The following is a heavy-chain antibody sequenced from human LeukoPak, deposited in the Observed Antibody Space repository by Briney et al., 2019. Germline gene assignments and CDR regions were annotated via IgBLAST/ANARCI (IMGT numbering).Heavy chain of an antibody. CDR2: IYYSGST. D-gene: IGHD6-6*01. CDR3: ARGRRGPSIAARIPSFDY. Sequence: SETLPLTCTVSGGSISSYYWSWIRQPPGKGLEWIGYIYYSGSTNYNPSLKSRVTISVDTSKNQFSLKLSSVTAADTAVYYCARGRRGPSIAARIPSFDYWGQGTLVTVSS. J-gene: IGHJ4*02. CDR1: GGSISSYY. V-gene: IGHV4-59*12.